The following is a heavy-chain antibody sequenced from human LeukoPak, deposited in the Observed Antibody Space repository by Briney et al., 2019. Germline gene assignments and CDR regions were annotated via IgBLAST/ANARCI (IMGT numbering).Heavy chain of an antibody. CDR2: IYYSGST. Sequence: SQTLSLTCTVSGGSISSGGYYWSWIRQHPGKGLEWIGYIYYSGSTYYNPSLKSRVTISVDTSKNQFSLKLGSVTAADTAMYYCARRRRYCSSTSCYYYYGMDVWGQGTTVTVSS. V-gene: IGHV4-31*03. CDR3: ARRRRYCSSTSCYYYYGMDV. J-gene: IGHJ6*02. CDR1: GGSISSGGYY. D-gene: IGHD2-2*01.